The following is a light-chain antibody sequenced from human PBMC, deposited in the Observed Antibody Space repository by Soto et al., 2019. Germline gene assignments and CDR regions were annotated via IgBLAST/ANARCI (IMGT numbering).Light chain of an antibody. CDR2: AAS. J-gene: IGKJ4*01. V-gene: IGKV1-39*01. CDR1: QNIKNY. CDR3: QQSYSTRLT. Sequence: DIQMTQSPFSLSASVGDRVTISCRPSQNIKNYLNWYQQGPGKAPKLLIFAASTLQSGVPSRFSGSGSGTDFTLTISSLQPEDFATYYCQQSYSTRLTFGGGTKVEI.